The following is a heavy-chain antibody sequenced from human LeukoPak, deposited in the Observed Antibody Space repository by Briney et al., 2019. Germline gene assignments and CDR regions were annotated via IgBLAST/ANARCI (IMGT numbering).Heavy chain of an antibody. CDR2: ISFNGGDE. D-gene: IGHD3-22*01. V-gene: IGHV3-30*04. Sequence: PGRSLRLSCAASGFSFRYYAMHWVRQAPGKGREGMAVISFNGGDEYYADSVKGRFTISRDNSKNTLYLHMNSLRAEDTALYYCARDDYYDSSGYYLPLDYWGQGTLVTVSS. J-gene: IGHJ4*02. CDR3: ARDDYYDSSGYYLPLDY. CDR1: GFSFRYYA.